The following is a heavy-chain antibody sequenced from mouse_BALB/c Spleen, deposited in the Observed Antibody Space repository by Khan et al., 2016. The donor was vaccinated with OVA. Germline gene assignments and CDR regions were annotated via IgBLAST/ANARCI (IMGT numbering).Heavy chain of an antibody. CDR3: ARGGYDNRAMDY. D-gene: IGHD2-10*02. CDR2: IYPGTGST. CDR1: GYIFTSYW. V-gene: IGHV1-76*01. Sequence: QVQLKQSGAELVRPGASVKLSCKTSGYIFTSYWIHWVKQRSGQGLEWIARIYPGTGSTYYNEKFKGKATMTADKSSSTAYILLSSLKSEHSADYCGARGGYDNRAMDYLGQGTSVTVTS. J-gene: IGHJ4*01.